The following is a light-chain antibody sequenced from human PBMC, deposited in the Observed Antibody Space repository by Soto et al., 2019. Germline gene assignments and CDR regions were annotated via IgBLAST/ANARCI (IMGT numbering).Light chain of an antibody. CDR2: EAS. CDR3: QSYDGRLSGYV. CDR1: STDFVSYNR. Sequence: QSVLTQPPSVSGSPGQSVTISCTGTSTDFVSYNRVSWYQQPPGTAPKLIIYEASNRPSGVPDRFSGSKSGTSATLAITGLQAEDEADYYCQSYDGRLSGYVFGTGTKVTVL. J-gene: IGLJ1*01. V-gene: IGLV2-18*01.